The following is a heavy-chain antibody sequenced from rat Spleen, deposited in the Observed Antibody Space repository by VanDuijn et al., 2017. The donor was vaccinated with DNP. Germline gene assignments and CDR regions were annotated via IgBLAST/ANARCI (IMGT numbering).Heavy chain of an antibody. V-gene: IGHV5-7*01. CDR2: ISTSGSRT. Sequence: EVQLVESGGGLVQPGRSLKLSCAASGFTFSDYYMAWVRQTPKKGLEWVATISTSGSRTYYPDSVKGRFTISRDNAESSLYLQMNGLKSDETATYYCARGGNNYATWFAYWGQGTLVTVSS. CDR1: GFTFSDYY. CDR3: ARGGNNYATWFAY. D-gene: IGHD1-10*01. J-gene: IGHJ3*01.